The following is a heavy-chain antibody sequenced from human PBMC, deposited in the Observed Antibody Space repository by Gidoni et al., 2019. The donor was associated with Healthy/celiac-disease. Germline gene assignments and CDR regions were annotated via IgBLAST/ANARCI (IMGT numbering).Heavy chain of an antibody. Sequence: QITLKESGPTLVKPTQTLTLTCTFSGFSLSTSGVGVGWIRQPPGKALEWLALIYWDDDKRYSPSLKRRLTITKDTSKNQVVLTMTNMDPVDTATYYCAHIREGGSGWSYFDYWGQGTLVTVSS. J-gene: IGHJ4*02. V-gene: IGHV2-5*02. CDR1: GFSLSTSGVG. CDR3: AHIREGGSGWSYFDY. D-gene: IGHD6-19*01. CDR2: IYWDDDK.